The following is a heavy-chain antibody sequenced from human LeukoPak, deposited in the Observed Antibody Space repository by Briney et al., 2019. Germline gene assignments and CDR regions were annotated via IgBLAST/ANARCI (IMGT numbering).Heavy chain of an antibody. Sequence: SETLSLTCAVYGGSFSGYYWSWIRQPAGKGLEWIGRIYSSGSTNYNPSLKSRVTMSVDTSKNQFSLSLTSVTAADTAVYYCARDLPSAYCSSTTCYFNWFDPWGQGTLVTVSS. D-gene: IGHD2-2*01. CDR2: IYSSGST. J-gene: IGHJ5*02. CDR3: ARDLPSAYCSSTTCYFNWFDP. V-gene: IGHV4-4*07. CDR1: GGSFSGYY.